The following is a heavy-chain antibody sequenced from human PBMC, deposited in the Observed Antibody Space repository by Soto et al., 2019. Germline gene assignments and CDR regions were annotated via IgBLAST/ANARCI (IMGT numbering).Heavy chain of an antibody. CDR2: ISYDGSNK. CDR1: GLTFSSYA. D-gene: IGHD6-19*01. J-gene: IGHJ4*02. V-gene: IGHV3-30-3*01. CDR3: ARVSGVDSSGWYYYFDY. Sequence: PGGSLRLCCAASGLTFSSYAMHWVRQAPGKGLEWVAVISYDGSNKYYADSVKGRFTISRDNSKNTLYLQMNSLRAEDTAVYYCARVSGVDSSGWYYYFDYWGQGTLVTVSS.